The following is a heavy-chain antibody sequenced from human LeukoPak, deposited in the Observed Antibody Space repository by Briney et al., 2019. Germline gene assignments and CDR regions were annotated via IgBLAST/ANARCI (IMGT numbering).Heavy chain of an antibody. J-gene: IGHJ4*02. CDR2: ILYAGST. V-gene: IGHV4-30-4*07. CDR3: ARIGPILGAAWVDY. D-gene: IGHD3-3*02. CDR1: GGSISSGGYY. Sequence: PSQTLSLTCTVSGGSISSGGYYWSWIRQPPGKGLEWIGYILYAGSTYYNPSLKSRVTMSVDTSKNQFSLRLSSVTAVDTAVYYCARIGPILGAAWVDYWGQGTLVSVSS.